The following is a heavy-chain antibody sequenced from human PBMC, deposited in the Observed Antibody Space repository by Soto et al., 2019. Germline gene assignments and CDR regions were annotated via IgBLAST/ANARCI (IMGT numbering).Heavy chain of an antibody. D-gene: IGHD5-12*01. J-gene: IGHJ4*02. CDR1: GGSISSYY. CDR3: ARGRDGYNDY. CDR2: IYSSGST. Sequence: QVPLQESGPGLVKPSETLSLTCTVSGGSISSYYWSWIRQPPGKGLEWIGYIYSSGSTNYNPSLKRRVTISVATSKNPFSLKLSSVTAADTAVYYCARGRDGYNDYWGQGTLVTVSS. V-gene: IGHV4-59*01.